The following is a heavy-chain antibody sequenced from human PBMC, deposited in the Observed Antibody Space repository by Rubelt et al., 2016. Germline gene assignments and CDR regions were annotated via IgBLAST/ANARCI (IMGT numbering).Heavy chain of an antibody. CDR2: IYPGDYDT. CDR1: GYSFTSYW. D-gene: IGHD4-17*01. Sequence: EVQLVQSGAEVKKPGESLTISCKGSGYSFTSYWIGWVRQIPGKGLEWMGIIYPGDYDTRYRPSVQGQVTISADKSISTAYLQWSSLKASDTAMYYCARVTTVTNDNWFDPWGQGTLVTVSS. CDR3: ARVTTVTNDNWFDP. J-gene: IGHJ5*02. V-gene: IGHV5-51*01.